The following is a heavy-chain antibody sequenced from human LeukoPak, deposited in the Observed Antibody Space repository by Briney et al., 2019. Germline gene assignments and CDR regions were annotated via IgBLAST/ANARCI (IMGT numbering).Heavy chain of an antibody. Sequence: GRSLRPSCPADGLTSSIHWIRCVRQPPGKGLEWGSNIKQDGTETYYVDYVKGRFTISRDNDKNTLYLQMNSLRAEDKAVYYYARDSCSFSYYYHGKDVWGKGATVTVSS. J-gene: IGHJ6*04. CDR1: GLTSSIHW. D-gene: IGHD6-13*01. V-gene: IGHV3-7*03. CDR3: ARDSCSFSYYYHGKDV. CDR2: IKQDGTET.